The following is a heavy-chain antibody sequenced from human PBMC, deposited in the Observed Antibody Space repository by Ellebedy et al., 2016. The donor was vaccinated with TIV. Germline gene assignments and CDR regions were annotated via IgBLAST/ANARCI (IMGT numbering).Heavy chain of an antibody. CDR1: GYTFDTYD. Sequence: ASVKVSCKASGYTFDTYDVTWVRQATGQGLEWMGWMSPDTGKTGCAQKFQGRVTMTRNTSISTAYLELNSLTSEDTAVYYCARGGTKGENNWFDPWGQGTLVIVSS. D-gene: IGHD3-10*01. CDR3: ARGGTKGENNWFDP. CDR2: MSPDTGKT. J-gene: IGHJ5*02. V-gene: IGHV1-8*02.